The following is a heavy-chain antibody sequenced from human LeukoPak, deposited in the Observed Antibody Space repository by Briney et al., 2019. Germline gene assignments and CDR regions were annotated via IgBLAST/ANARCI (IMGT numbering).Heavy chain of an antibody. Sequence: ASVKVSCKASGYTFTSYGISWVRQAPGQGLEWMGWISAYNGNTNYAQKLQGRVTMTTDTSTSTAYMELSSLRSEDTAVYYCATPICSSTSCPFDYWGQGTLVTVSS. J-gene: IGHJ4*02. V-gene: IGHV1-18*01. CDR3: ATPICSSTSCPFDY. CDR2: ISAYNGNT. D-gene: IGHD2-2*01. CDR1: GYTFTSYG.